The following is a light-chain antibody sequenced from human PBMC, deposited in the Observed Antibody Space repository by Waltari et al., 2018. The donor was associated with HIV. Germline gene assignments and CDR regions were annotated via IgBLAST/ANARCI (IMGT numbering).Light chain of an antibody. CDR1: SSDIGGYNY. J-gene: IGLJ2*01. V-gene: IGLV2-14*03. CDR3: SSYTGSTTVV. Sequence: QSALTQPASVSGSPGRSSTSSCTGTSSDIGGYNYVPWYQQHPGKAPKLMIYEVSNRPSGVSSRFSGSKSGNTASLTISGLQAEDEADYYCSSYTGSTTVVFGGGTKVTVL. CDR2: EVS.